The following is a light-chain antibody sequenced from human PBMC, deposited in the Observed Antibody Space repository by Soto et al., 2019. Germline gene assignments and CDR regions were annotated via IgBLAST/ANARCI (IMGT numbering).Light chain of an antibody. V-gene: IGKV3-15*01. Sequence: ILMTQSLATLSVSPGERATHSCRASQSVSNNLAWYQQKPGQAPRLLIYDASTRATGIPARFSGSGSGTEFTLTISGLQSEDFAVYYCQQYNNWPPWTFGQGTKVEIK. CDR2: DAS. CDR3: QQYNNWPPWT. J-gene: IGKJ1*01. CDR1: QSVSNN.